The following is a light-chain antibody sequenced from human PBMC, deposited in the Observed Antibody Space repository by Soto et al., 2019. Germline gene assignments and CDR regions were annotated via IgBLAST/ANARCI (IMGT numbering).Light chain of an antibody. CDR2: GAS. CDR1: QSVRSSY. V-gene: IGKV3-20*01. J-gene: IGKJ1*01. Sequence: EIVLTQSPGTLPLSPGERATLSCRASQSVRSSYLAWYQQKPGQAPRLLIYGASSRAPGIPDRFSGSGSGTEFTLTISRLEPEDFAVYYCQQYGSSRWTFVQGTKVEIK. CDR3: QQYGSSRWT.